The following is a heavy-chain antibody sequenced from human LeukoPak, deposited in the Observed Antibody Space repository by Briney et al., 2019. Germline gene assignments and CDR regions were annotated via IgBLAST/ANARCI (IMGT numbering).Heavy chain of an antibody. V-gene: IGHV3-23*01. Sequence: GGSLRLACPPSGSTFISLGTGCVRQAPGKGLEWVSAISGSGGSTYYADSVKGRFTISRDNSKNTLYLQMNSLRAEDTAVYYCAKETLLRTTFNIWGQGTMVTVSS. CDR1: GSTFISLG. CDR3: AKETLLRTTFNI. CDR2: ISGSGGST. J-gene: IGHJ3*02. D-gene: IGHD2-15*01.